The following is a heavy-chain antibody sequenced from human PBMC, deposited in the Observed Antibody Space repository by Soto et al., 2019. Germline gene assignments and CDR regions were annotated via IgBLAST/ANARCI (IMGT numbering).Heavy chain of an antibody. J-gene: IGHJ3*02. CDR3: ATYYYDSSGYYRATDDAFDI. CDR2: FDPEDGET. CDR1: GYTLTELS. D-gene: IGHD3-22*01. Sequence: ASVKVSCKVSGYTLTELSIHWVRQAPGKGLEWMGGFDPEDGETIYAQKFQGRVTMTEDTSTDTAYMELSSLRSEDTAVYYCATYYYDSSGYYRATDDAFDIWGQGTMVTVS. V-gene: IGHV1-24*01.